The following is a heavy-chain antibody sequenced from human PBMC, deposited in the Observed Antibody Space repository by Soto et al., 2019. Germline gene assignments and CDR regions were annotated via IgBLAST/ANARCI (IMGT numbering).Heavy chain of an antibody. CDR2: ISCNGANT. J-gene: IGHJ6*02. D-gene: IGHD3-16*01. CDR3: ARETISYGFALVV. V-gene: IGHV3-43*01. Sequence: PGGSLRLSCAASGFRFDDYNMHWVRQGPGKGLEWVSFISCNGANTFYADSVKGRFTISRDSSKKSVSLQINSLRSEDTAVYYCARETISYGFALVVWGQGTTLTVSS. CDR1: GFRFDDYN.